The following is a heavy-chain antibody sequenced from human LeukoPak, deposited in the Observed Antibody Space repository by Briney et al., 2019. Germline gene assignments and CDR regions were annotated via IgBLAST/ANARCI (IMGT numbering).Heavy chain of an antibody. CDR3: ARHPSIEPHYYDSSGYYWNY. CDR2: IYYSGST. V-gene: IGHV4-39*01. J-gene: IGHJ4*02. CDR1: GGSISSSSYY. D-gene: IGHD3-22*01. Sequence: PSETLSLTXTVSGGSISSSSYYWGWIRQPPGNGLEWIRSIYYSGSTYYNPSLKSRVTISVDTSKNQFSLKLSSVTAADTAVYYCARHPSIEPHYYDSSGYYWNYWGQGTLVTVSS.